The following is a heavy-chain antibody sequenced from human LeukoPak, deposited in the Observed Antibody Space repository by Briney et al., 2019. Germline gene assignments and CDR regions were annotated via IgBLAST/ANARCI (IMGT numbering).Heavy chain of an antibody. J-gene: IGHJ2*01. V-gene: IGHV4-30-2*01. D-gene: IGHD2-2*01. CDR1: GGSISSGGYS. CDR2: IYHSGST. CDR3: ARNSHYQRYFDL. Sequence: SQTLSLTCAVSGGSISSGGYSWSWIRQPPGKGLEWIGYIYHSGSTYYNPSLKSRVTISVDRSKNQFSLKLSSVTAADTAVYYCARNSHYQRYFDLWGRGTLVTVSS.